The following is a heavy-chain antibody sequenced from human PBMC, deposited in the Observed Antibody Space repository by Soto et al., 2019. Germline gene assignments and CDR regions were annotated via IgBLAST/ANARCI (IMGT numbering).Heavy chain of an antibody. CDR3: ARGAVPAAYLFYFDY. D-gene: IGHD2-2*01. Sequence: SETLSVTCTVSGGSISSSSYYWDWIRQAPGKGLEWIGSINYSGSTYYNPSLKSRVTISVDTSKSQFSLNLASVTAADTAVYYCARGAVPAAYLFYFDYWGQGALVTVS. J-gene: IGHJ4*02. V-gene: IGHV4-39*07. CDR1: GGSISSSSYY. CDR2: INYSGST.